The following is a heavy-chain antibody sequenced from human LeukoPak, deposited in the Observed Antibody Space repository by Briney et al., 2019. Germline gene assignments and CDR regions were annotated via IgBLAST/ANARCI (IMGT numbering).Heavy chain of an antibody. Sequence: TGGSLRLSCAASGFTFSSYSMNWVRQAPGKGLEWVSYISSSSSTIYYADSVKGRFTISRDNAKNSLYLQMNSLRAEDTAVYYCARGYSSGRGAFDIWGQGTMVTVSS. CDR3: ARGYSSGRGAFDI. CDR2: ISSSSSTI. J-gene: IGHJ3*02. V-gene: IGHV3-48*04. CDR1: GFTFSSYS. D-gene: IGHD6-19*01.